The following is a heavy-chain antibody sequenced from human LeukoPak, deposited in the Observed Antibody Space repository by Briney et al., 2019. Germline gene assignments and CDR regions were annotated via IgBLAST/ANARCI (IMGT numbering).Heavy chain of an antibody. CDR3: AKDLRWFDP. Sequence: GGSLRLSCAASGFTFSTYGMHWVRQAPGKGLEWVAFIRYHGNDKYYADSVKGRFTISRDNPKNTLYLQMNSLRTEDTAVYYCAKDLRWFDPWGQGTLVTVSS. J-gene: IGHJ5*02. CDR2: IRYHGNDK. V-gene: IGHV3-30*02. CDR1: GFTFSTYG.